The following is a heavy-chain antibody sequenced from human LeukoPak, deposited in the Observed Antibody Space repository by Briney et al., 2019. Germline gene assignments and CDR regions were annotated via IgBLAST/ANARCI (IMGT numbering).Heavy chain of an antibody. J-gene: IGHJ4*02. CDR2: IYYSGST. D-gene: IGHD2-15*01. CDR3: ARGDYCSGGSCYSGGFDY. CDR1: GGSISSYY. Sequence: SSETLSLTCTVSGGSISSYYWSWIRQPPGKGLEWIGYIYYSGSTNYNPSLKSRVTISVDRSKNQFSLKLSSVTAADTAVYYCARGDYCSGGSCYSGGFDYWGQGTLVTVSS. V-gene: IGHV4-59*12.